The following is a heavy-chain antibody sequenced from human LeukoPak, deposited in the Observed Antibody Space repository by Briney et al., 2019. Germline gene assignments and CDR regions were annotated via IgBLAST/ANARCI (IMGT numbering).Heavy chain of an antibody. J-gene: IGHJ3*02. V-gene: IGHV4-30-4*01. Sequence: SETLSLTCTVSGGSISSGDYYWSWIRQPPGEGLEWIGYIYYSGSTYYNPSLKSRVTISVDTSKNQFSLKLSSVTAADTAVYYCARDTAMVNAFDIWGQGTMVTVSS. CDR1: GGSISSGDYY. CDR3: ARDTAMVNAFDI. D-gene: IGHD5-18*01. CDR2: IYYSGST.